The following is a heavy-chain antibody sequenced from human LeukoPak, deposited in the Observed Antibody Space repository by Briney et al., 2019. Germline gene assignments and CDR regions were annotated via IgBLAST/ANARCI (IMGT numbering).Heavy chain of an antibody. CDR2: IRYDGSNK. CDR3: AKAARPGGPYYFDY. V-gene: IGHV3-30*02. D-gene: IGHD3-10*01. CDR1: GFTFSSYG. J-gene: IGHJ4*02. Sequence: GGSLRLSCAASGFTFSSYGMHWVRQAPGKGLEWVAFIRYDGSNKYYADSVKGRFTVSRDNSKNTLYLQMNSLRAEDTAVYYCAKAARPGGPYYFDYWGQGTLVTVSS.